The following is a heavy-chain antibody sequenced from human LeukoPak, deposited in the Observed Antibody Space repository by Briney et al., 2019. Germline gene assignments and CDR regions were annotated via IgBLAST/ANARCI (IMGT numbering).Heavy chain of an antibody. D-gene: IGHD1-26*01. CDR2: IYHSGST. V-gene: IGHV4-39*07. CDR3: ASQNLGSIDY. CDR1: GGSISSGSYY. J-gene: IGHJ4*02. Sequence: PSQTLSLTCTVSGGSISSGSYYWGWIRQPPGKGLEWIGSIYHSGSTYYNPSLKSRVTISVDTSKNQFSLKLSSVTAADTAVYYCASQNLGSIDYWGQGTLVTVSS.